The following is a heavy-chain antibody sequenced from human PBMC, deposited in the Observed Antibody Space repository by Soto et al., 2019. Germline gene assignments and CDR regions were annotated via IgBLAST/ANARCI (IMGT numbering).Heavy chain of an antibody. CDR2: IIPIFGTA. Sequence: ASVKVSCKASGGTFSSYAISWVRQAPGQGLEWMGGIIPIFGTANYAQKFQGRVTITADESTSTAYMELSSLRSEDTAVYYCARDVIVATIKHWFDPWGQGTLVTVSS. CDR3: ARDVIVATIKHWFDP. CDR1: GGTFSSYA. D-gene: IGHD5-12*01. V-gene: IGHV1-69*13. J-gene: IGHJ5*02.